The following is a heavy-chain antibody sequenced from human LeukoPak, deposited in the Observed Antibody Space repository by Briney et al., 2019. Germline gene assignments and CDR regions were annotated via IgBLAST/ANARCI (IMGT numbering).Heavy chain of an antibody. D-gene: IGHD5-12*01. Sequence: GGSLRLSCAASGFTFSSYAMSWVRQAPGKGLEWVSAISGSGGSTYYADSAKGRFTISRDNPKNTLYLQMNSLRAEDTAVYYCAKVGATNPYYYYGMDVWGQGTTVTVSS. CDR1: GFTFSSYA. CDR3: AKVGATNPYYYYGMDV. V-gene: IGHV3-23*01. J-gene: IGHJ6*02. CDR2: ISGSGGST.